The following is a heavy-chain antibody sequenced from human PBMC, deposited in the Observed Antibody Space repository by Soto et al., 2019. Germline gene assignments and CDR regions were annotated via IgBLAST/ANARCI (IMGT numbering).Heavy chain of an antibody. CDR3: AKDHYVSRSGSVSPYYFDY. D-gene: IGHD3-10*01. CDR1: GFTFPNFA. Sequence: ESGGGVVQPGRSLRLSCAVSGFTFPNFAMHWVRQAPGKGLEWVALISSDGNRRYYADSVKGRFTISRDNSKNTLYLQMYGLTTEDTAVFYCAKDHYVSRSGSVSPYYFDYWGQGTVVTVSS. V-gene: IGHV3-30*18. CDR2: ISSDGNRR. J-gene: IGHJ4*02.